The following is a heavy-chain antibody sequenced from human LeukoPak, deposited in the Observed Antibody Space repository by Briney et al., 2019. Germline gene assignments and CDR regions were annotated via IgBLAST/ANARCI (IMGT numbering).Heavy chain of an antibody. CDR3: ARVTALTPPFDY. D-gene: IGHD5-18*01. CDR1: VFTFSDYH. Sequence: GGSLRLSCAASVFTFSDYHISGVPGPPGKGREGGSYISSSGSTIYYADSVKGRFTISRDNAKNSLYLQMNSLRAEDTAVYYCARVTALTPPFDYWGQGTLVTVSS. J-gene: IGHJ4*02. V-gene: IGHV3-11*01. CDR2: ISSSGSTI.